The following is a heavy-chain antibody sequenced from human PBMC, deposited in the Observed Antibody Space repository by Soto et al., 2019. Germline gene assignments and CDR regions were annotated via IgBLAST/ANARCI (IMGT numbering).Heavy chain of an antibody. CDR3: ARARRQSLRQTYYIDY. CDR1: GGSISSYY. J-gene: IGHJ4*02. CDR2: IYYSGST. D-gene: IGHD3-10*01. V-gene: IGHV4-59*01. Sequence: SETLSLTCTVSGGSISSYYWSWIRQPPGKGLEWIGYIYYSGSTNYNPSLKSRVTISVDTSKNQSSLKLSTVTAADTAVYYGARARRQSLRQTYYIDYWGQGTLVTVSS.